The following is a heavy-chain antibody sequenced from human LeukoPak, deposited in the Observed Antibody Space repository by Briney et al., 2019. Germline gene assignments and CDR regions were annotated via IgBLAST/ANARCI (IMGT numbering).Heavy chain of an antibody. CDR2: INPSGGST. Sequence: ASVKVSCKASGYTFTRYYMYWVRQAPGQGLEWMGIINPSGGSTSCAQKFQGRVTLTRDTSTSTVYMELSSLRSEDTAVYYCARGPTAGDALDIWGQGTMVTVSS. V-gene: IGHV1-46*01. J-gene: IGHJ3*02. D-gene: IGHD1-14*01. CDR1: GYTFTRYY. CDR3: ARGPTAGDALDI.